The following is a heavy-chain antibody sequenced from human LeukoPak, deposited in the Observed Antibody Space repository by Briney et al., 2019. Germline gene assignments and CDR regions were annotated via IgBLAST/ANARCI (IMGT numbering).Heavy chain of an antibody. CDR2: INSDGSST. D-gene: IGHD1-26*01. Sequence: GGSLRLSCAASGFTFSSYWVHWVRQAPGKGLVWVSRINSDGSSTSYADSVKGRFTISRDNAKNTLYLQMNSLRAEDTAVYYCARDDRVGDFDYWGQGTLVTVSS. V-gene: IGHV3-74*01. CDR3: ARDDRVGDFDY. CDR1: GFTFSSYW. J-gene: IGHJ4*02.